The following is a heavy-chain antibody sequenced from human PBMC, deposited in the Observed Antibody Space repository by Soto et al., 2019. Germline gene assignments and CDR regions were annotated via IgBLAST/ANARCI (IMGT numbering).Heavy chain of an antibody. CDR2: ISTSGSTI. CDR1: VFTFSDYY. D-gene: IGHD6-19*01. CDR3: ARGGAGRRSGRMGAFDI. J-gene: IGHJ3*02. Sequence: NPWWSLRLSCSASVFTFSDYYMSWSRQAPGKGLEWVSYISTSGSTIYYADSVKGRFTISRDNAKNSLYLQMNSLSAEDTAVYYCARGGAGRRSGRMGAFDIWGQGTMVTVSS. V-gene: IGHV3-11*01.